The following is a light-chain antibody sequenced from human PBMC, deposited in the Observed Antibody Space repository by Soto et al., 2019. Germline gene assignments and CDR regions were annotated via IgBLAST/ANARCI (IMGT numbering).Light chain of an antibody. Sequence: DIQMTQSPSSLSASVGDRVTITCHASQDISNYLNWYQQKPGKAPKLLIYDASNLETGVPSRFSGSGSGTDFTFTISSLQPEDIATYYCQQYDSVPLTFGGGTKVDIK. CDR3: QQYDSVPLT. CDR1: QDISNY. CDR2: DAS. V-gene: IGKV1-33*01. J-gene: IGKJ4*01.